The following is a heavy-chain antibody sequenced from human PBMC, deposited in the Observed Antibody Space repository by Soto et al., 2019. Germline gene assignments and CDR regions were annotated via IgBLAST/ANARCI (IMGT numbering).Heavy chain of an antibody. CDR1: GYSFTSYW. J-gene: IGHJ3*02. CDR3: ARHRDYGDYEDAFDI. V-gene: IGHV5-51*01. D-gene: IGHD4-17*01. Sequence: PGESLKISCXGSGYSFTSYWIGWVRQMPGKGLEWMGIIYPGDSDTRYSPSFQGQATISADKSISTAYLQWSSLKASDTDMYYCARHRDYGDYEDAFDIWGQGTMVTVSS. CDR2: IYPGDSDT.